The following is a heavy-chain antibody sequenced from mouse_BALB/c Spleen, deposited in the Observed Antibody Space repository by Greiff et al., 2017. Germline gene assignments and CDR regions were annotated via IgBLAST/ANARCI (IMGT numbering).Heavy chain of an antibody. D-gene: IGHD1-1*02. J-gene: IGHJ2*01. CDR1: GYTFTSYW. V-gene: IGHV1-7*01. CDR2: INPSTGYT. Sequence: QVQLQQSGAELAKPGASVKMSCKASGYTFTSYWMHWVKQRPGQGLEWIGYINPSTGYTEYNQKFKDKATLTADKSSSTAYMQLSSLTSEDSAVYYCARGRYGADYWGQGTTLTVSS. CDR3: ARGRYGADY.